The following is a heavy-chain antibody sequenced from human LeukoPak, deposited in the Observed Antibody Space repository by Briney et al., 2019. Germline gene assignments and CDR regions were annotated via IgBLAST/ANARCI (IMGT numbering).Heavy chain of an antibody. J-gene: IGHJ4*02. D-gene: IGHD2-15*01. CDR2: INAGNGNT. CDR3: ARDRGCSGGSCSRVFDY. CDR1: GYTFTSYA. Sequence: ASVKVSCKASGYTFTSYAMHWVRQAPGQRLEWMGWINAGNGNTKYSQKFQGRVTITRDTSASTAYMELSSLRPEDTAVYYCARDRGCSGGSCSRVFDYWGQGTLVTVSS. V-gene: IGHV1-3*01.